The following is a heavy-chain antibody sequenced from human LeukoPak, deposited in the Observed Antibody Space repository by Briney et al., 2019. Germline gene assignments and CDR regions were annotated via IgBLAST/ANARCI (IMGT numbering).Heavy chain of an antibody. CDR1: GGSISSYY. D-gene: IGHD3-10*01. CDR2: IYTSGST. V-gene: IGHV4-4*07. J-gene: IGHJ6*03. CDR3: ARMYYYGSENYYNVYHYYYMDV. Sequence: SETLSLSCTVSGGSISSYYWSWIRQPAGKGLEWIGRIYTSGSTNYNPSLKSRVTISADTSKNQFSLKLSSVTAADTAVYYCARMYYYGSENYYNVYHYYYMDVWGKGTTVTISS.